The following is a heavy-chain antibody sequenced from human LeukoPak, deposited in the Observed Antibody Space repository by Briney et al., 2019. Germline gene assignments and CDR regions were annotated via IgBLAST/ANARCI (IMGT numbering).Heavy chain of an antibody. CDR2: YTGDGEYT. J-gene: IGHJ4*02. CDR3: AKGTLGSCSGGSCYPLDY. D-gene: IGHD2-15*01. CDR1: GFTFSSYA. Sequence: GSLRIPCAASGFTFSSYALAWVPQSPGKGLEWVPCYTGDGEYTYHTDSVKGRFTISRDNSKNTLYVQMNSLRAEDTAVYYCAKGTLGSCSGGSCYPLDYWGQGTLVTVSS. V-gene: IGHV3-23*01.